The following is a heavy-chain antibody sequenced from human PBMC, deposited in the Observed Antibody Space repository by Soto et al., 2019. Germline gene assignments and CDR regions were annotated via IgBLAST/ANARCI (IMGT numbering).Heavy chain of an antibody. CDR3: AHRSKDDRYRAIYGLDV. J-gene: IGHJ6*02. CDR1: GFSLTTSGVG. Sequence: SGPTLVNPTQTLTLTCSFSGFSLTTSGVGVAWIRQPPGEALEWLALIYWDDAKRYNASLRSRLTIAKDTSKNQVVLAMTNVDPVDTATYYCAHRSKDDRYRAIYGLDVWGPGATVTVSS. CDR2: IYWDDAK. D-gene: IGHD3-16*02. V-gene: IGHV2-5*02.